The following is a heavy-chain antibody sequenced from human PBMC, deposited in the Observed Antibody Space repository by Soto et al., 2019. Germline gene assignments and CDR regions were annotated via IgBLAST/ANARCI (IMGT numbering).Heavy chain of an antibody. Sequence: EVQLLESGGGVLRPGGSLRLSCAASGFTFDDYGMSWASQAPGKGLEWVSGVNWNGGSTGYADSVKGRFTISRDNAKNSLYLQMNSLRAEDTAFYYCVRGASLNFDYWGQGTLVTVSS. V-gene: IGHV3-20*04. CDR2: VNWNGGST. J-gene: IGHJ4*02. CDR1: GFTFDDYG. D-gene: IGHD1-26*01. CDR3: VRGASLNFDY.